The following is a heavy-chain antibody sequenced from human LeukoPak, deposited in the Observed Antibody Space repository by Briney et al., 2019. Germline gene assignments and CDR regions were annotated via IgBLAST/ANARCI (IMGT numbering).Heavy chain of an antibody. Sequence: GGSLRLSCAASGFTFSSYGMHWVRQAPGKGLEWVSAISGSGSTYYADSVKGRFTISRDNAKNSLYLQMNSLRAEDTAVYYCAELGITMIGGVWGKGTTVTISS. CDR3: AELGITMIGGV. CDR2: ISGSGST. CDR1: GFTFSSYG. V-gene: IGHV3-NL1*01. D-gene: IGHD3-10*02. J-gene: IGHJ6*04.